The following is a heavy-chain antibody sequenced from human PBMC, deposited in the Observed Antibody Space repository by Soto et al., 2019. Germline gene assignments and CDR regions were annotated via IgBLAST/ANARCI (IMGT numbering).Heavy chain of an antibody. D-gene: IGHD3-3*02. CDR1: GGSISSGGYY. J-gene: IGHJ6*03. CDR2: IYYSGST. V-gene: IGHV4-31*03. CDR3: LRTFGVVPGYMDV. Sequence: PSETLSLTCTVSGGSISSGGYYWSWIRQHPGKGLEWIGYIYYSGSTYYNPSLKSRVTISVDTSKNQFSLKLSSVTAADTAVYYCLRTFGVVPGYMDVWGKGNRVTVPS.